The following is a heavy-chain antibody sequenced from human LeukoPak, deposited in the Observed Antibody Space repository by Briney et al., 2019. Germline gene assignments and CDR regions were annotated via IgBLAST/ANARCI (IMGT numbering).Heavy chain of an antibody. Sequence: GASVKVSCKASGYTXTGYYTHWVRQAPGQGLDWMGWINPNSGGTNYAQKFQGRVTMTRDTSISTAYMELSRLRADDTAVYYCAKDNAMVRGLPDYWGQGTLVTVSS. D-gene: IGHD3-10*01. CDR2: INPNSGGT. J-gene: IGHJ4*02. CDR3: AKDNAMVRGLPDY. CDR1: GYTXTGYY. V-gene: IGHV1-2*02.